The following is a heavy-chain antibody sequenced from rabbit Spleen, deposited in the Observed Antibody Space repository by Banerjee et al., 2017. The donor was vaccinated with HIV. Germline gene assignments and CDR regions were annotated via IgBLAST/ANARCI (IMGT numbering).Heavy chain of an antibody. J-gene: IGHJ6*01. CDR2: IGTGSGGFT. CDR3: ARDTSSSFSSYGMDL. Sequence: QQLVESGGGLVKPGASLTLTCKASGFSFSSGYYMCWVRQAPGKGLEWIGCIGTGSGGFTYFASWAKGRFTISKTSSTTVTLQMTSLTAADTATYFCARDTSSSFSSYGMDLWGPGTLVTVS. V-gene: IGHV1S40*01. CDR1: GFSFSSGYY. D-gene: IGHD1-1*01.